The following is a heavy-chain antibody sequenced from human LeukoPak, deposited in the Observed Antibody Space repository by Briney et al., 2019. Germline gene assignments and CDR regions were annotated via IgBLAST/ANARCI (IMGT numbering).Heavy chain of an antibody. V-gene: IGHV4-34*01. Sequence: PSETLSLTCAVYGGSFSGYYWSWIRQPPGKGLEWIGEINHSGSTNYNPSLKSRVTISVDTSKNQFSLKLSSVTAADTAVYYCARGRREIGYYYYYMDVWGKGTTVTISS. CDR2: INHSGST. CDR3: ARGRREIGYYYYYMDV. J-gene: IGHJ6*03. CDR1: GGSFSGYY.